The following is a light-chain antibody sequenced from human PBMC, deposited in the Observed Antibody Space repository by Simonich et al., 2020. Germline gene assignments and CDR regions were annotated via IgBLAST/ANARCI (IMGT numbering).Light chain of an antibody. CDR1: PSVSSN. CDR3: QQYGSSPEFT. Sequence: EIVMTQSPATLSVSPGERATLSCRASPSVSSNLAWYQQKPGQAPRLLIDGASTRATGIPARCRGRGSGTEFTLTISSLQSEDFAVYYCQQYGSSPEFTFGPGTKVDIK. V-gene: IGKV3-15*01. J-gene: IGKJ3*01. CDR2: GAS.